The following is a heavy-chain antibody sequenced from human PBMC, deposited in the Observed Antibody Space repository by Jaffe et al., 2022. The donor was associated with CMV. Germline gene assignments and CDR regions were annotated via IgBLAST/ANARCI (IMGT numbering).Heavy chain of an antibody. D-gene: IGHD6-6*01. V-gene: IGHV4-34*01. CDR1: GGSFSGYY. Sequence: QVQLQQWGAGLLKPSETLSLTCAVYGGSFSGYYWSWIRQPPGKGLEWIGEINHSGSTNYNPSLKSRVTISVDTSKNQFSLKLSSVTAADTAVYYCARGQVSLRYFQHWGQGTLVTVSS. J-gene: IGHJ1*01. CDR2: INHSGST. CDR3: ARGQVSLRYFQH.